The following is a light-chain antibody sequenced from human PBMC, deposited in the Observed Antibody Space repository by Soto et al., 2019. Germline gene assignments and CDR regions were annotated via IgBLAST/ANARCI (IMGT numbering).Light chain of an antibody. Sequence: EIVMTQSPATLSVSPGERATLSCRASQSVSSNLAWYQQKPCQAPRLLIYGASTRATGIPARFSGSGSGIECTLTISSLQSEDFGVYYCQQYNNWTPITFSHGTRLEI. CDR3: QQYNNWTPIT. J-gene: IGKJ5*01. V-gene: IGKV3-15*01. CDR1: QSVSSN. CDR2: GAS.